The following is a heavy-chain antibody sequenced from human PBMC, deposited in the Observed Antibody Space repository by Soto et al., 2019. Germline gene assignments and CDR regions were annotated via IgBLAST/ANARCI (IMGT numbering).Heavy chain of an antibody. J-gene: IGHJ4*02. CDR3: ARGGDIVVVPAAKQFDY. CDR2: INHSGST. CDR1: GGSFSGYY. Sequence: SETLSLTCAVYGGSFSGYYWSWIRQPPGKGLEWIGEINHSGSTNYNPSLKSRVTISVDTSKNQFSLKLSSVTAADTAVYYCARGGDIVVVPAAKQFDYWGQGTLVTVSS. V-gene: IGHV4-34*01. D-gene: IGHD2-2*01.